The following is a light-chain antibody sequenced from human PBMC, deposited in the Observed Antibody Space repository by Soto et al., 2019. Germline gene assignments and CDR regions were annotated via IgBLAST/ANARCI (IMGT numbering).Light chain of an antibody. CDR1: SXNIRNNY. Sequence: QSVLTQPPSVSAAPGQKVTISCSGSSXNIRNNYVSWYQQLPGTAPRLLIYDNNKRPSGIPDRFSGSKSGTSATLGITGLQTGDEADYYCGTWDSSLSIYVFGTGTKVTVL. CDR3: GTWDSSLSIYV. CDR2: DNN. J-gene: IGLJ1*01. V-gene: IGLV1-51*01.